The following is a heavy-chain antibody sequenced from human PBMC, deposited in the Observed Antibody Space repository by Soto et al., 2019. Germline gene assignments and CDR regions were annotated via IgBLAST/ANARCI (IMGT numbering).Heavy chain of an antibody. D-gene: IGHD6-19*01. V-gene: IGHV4-30-4*01. CDR3: ASVSGWYPDY. CDR2: IYYSGST. J-gene: IGHJ4*02. Sequence: SETLSLTCTVSGGSISSGDYYWSWIRQPPGKGLEWIGYIYYSGSTYYNPSLKSRVTILVDTSKNQFSLKLSSVTAADTAVYYCASVSGWYPDYWGQGTLVTVSS. CDR1: GGSISSGDYY.